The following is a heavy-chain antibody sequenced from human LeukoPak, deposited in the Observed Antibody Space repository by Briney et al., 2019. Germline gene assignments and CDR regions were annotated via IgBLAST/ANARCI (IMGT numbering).Heavy chain of an antibody. D-gene: IGHD3-22*01. J-gene: IGHJ4*02. CDR1: GGSISSGGYY. CDR3: ARGHYYDSSGYSYFDY. Sequence: SETLSLTCTVSGGSISSGGYYWSWIRQHPGKGLEWIGYIYYSGSTYYNPSVKSRVTISVDTSKNQFSPKLSSVTAADTAVYYCARGHYYDSSGYSYFDYWGQGTLVTVSS. V-gene: IGHV4-31*03. CDR2: IYYSGST.